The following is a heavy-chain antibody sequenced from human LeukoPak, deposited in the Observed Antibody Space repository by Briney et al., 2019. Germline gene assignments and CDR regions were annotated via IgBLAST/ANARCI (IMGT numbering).Heavy chain of an antibody. CDR3: AKDKYSPVRSMSEAAYYFDF. CDR1: GFIFDDYA. V-gene: IGHV3-9*01. CDR2: ISWNSGSI. J-gene: IGHJ4*02. D-gene: IGHD6-13*01. Sequence: GGSLRLSCAASGFIFDDYAMHWVRQAPGKGLEWVSGISWNSGSIGYADSVRGRFTISRDNSKNTLYLQMNSLRAEDTAVYLCAKDKYSPVRSMSEAAYYFDFWGPGTLVTVSS.